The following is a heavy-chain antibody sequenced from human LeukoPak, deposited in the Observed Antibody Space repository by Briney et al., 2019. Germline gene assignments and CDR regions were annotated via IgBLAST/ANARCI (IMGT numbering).Heavy chain of an antibody. CDR1: GFTFSSYG. D-gene: IGHD3-10*01. Sequence: GRSLRLSCAASGFTFSSYGMHWVRQAPGKGLEWVAGISYDGSNKYYADSVKGRFTISRDNSKNTLYLQMNSLRAEDTAVYYCAKDNYYGSGSYYSFLYGMDVWGKGTTVTVSS. V-gene: IGHV3-30*18. CDR2: ISYDGSNK. J-gene: IGHJ6*04. CDR3: AKDNYYGSGSYYSFLYGMDV.